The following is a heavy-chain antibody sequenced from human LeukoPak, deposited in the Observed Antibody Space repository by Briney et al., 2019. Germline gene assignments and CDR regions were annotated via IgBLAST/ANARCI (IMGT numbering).Heavy chain of an antibody. V-gene: IGHV4-4*02. Sequence: SETLSLTCAVSGGSLSSTNWWNWVRHPPGKGLEWIGEISHTGSTNYNPSLKGRVTISVDRPKNQLSLKLNSVTAADTAIYYCAKDLIIGWGLDSWGQGALVTVSS. CDR1: GGSLSSTNW. CDR2: ISHTGST. D-gene: IGHD6-19*01. CDR3: AKDLIIGWGLDS. J-gene: IGHJ4*02.